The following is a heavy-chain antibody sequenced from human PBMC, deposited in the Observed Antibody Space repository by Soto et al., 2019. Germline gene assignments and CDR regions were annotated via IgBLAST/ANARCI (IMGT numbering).Heavy chain of an antibody. CDR2: IYYSGST. Sequence: PSETLSLTCTVSGGSISSSSYYWGWIRQPPGKGLEWIGSIYYSGSTYYNPSLKSRVTISVDTSKNQFSLKLSSVTAADTAVYYCARRINYYDSSGYYSVSYFDCWGQGTLVTVSS. CDR3: ARRINYYDSSGYYSVSYFDC. D-gene: IGHD3-22*01. J-gene: IGHJ4*02. V-gene: IGHV4-39*01. CDR1: GGSISSSSYY.